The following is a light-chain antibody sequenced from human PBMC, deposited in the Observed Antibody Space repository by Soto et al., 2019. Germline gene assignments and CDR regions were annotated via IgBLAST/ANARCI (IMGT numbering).Light chain of an antibody. CDR2: EVS. CDR1: SSDIGKYNY. V-gene: IGLV2-8*01. Sequence: QSALTQPPSASGSPGQSVTISCTGTSSDIGKYNYVSWYQQYPGTAPKLMIYEVSKRPSGVPDRFSGSKSVNTASLTVSGLQAEDEADYYCSSYAGNNILVFGGGTKVTVL. CDR3: SSYAGNNILV. J-gene: IGLJ2*01.